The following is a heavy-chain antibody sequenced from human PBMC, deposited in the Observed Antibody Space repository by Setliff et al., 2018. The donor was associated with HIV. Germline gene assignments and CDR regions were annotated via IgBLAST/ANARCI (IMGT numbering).Heavy chain of an antibody. CDR1: GDSISSSSYY. J-gene: IGHJ4*02. V-gene: IGHV4-39*01. CDR3: SSLPPLYDSSGDYFDY. Sequence: SETLSLTCSVSGDSISSSSYYWGWIRQPPGKGLEWIGSIYYSGSTYYNPSLNSRVTISVDPSKNQFSLKLSSVTVADTAVYYCSSLPPLYDSSGDYFDYWGQGTLVTVSS. CDR2: IYYSGST. D-gene: IGHD3-22*01.